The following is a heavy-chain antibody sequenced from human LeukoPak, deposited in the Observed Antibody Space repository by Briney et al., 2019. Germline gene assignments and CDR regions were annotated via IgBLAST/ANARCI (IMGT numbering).Heavy chain of an antibody. CDR2: IYYSRST. V-gene: IGHV4-39*07. Sequence: PSETLSLTCTVSGGSISSSSYYWGWIRQPPGEGLEWIGSIYYSRSTYYNPSLKSRVTISVDTSKNQFSLKLSSVTAADTAVYYCALDYGDYCFDYWGQGTLVTVSS. J-gene: IGHJ4*02. CDR1: GGSISSSSYY. CDR3: ALDYGDYCFDY. D-gene: IGHD4-17*01.